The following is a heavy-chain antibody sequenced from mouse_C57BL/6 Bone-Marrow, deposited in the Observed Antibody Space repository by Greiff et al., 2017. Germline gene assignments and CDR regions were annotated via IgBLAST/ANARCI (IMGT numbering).Heavy chain of an antibody. CDR2: IYPRSGNT. D-gene: IGHD4-1*01. V-gene: IGHV1-81*01. CDR3: ARDWDVRYFDV. Sequence: LVESGAELARPGASVKLSCKASDYTFTSYGISWVKQRTGQGLEWIGEIYPRSGNTYYNEKFKGKATLTADKSSSTAYMELRSLTSEDSAVYFCARDWDVRYFDVWGTWTTVTVSS. CDR1: DYTFTSYG. J-gene: IGHJ1*03.